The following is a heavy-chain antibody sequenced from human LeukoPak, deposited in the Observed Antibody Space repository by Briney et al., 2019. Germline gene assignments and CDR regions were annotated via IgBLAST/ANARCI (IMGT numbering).Heavy chain of an antibody. V-gene: IGHV1-2*02. Sequence: ASVNVSRKASGYPFTTYYIHWVRQAPGQGLEWMGCINPKNGDSKYAQKFQGRVTMTRATSIATAYMEVSRLTSDDTAVYFCARAGYDYGDSSDFWGQGTLVTVSS. J-gene: IGHJ4*02. CDR3: ARAGYDYGDSSDF. CDR2: INPKNGDS. D-gene: IGHD4-17*01. CDR1: GYPFTTYY.